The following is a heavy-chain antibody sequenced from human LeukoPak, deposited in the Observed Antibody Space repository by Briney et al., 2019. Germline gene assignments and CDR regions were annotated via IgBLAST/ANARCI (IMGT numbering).Heavy chain of an antibody. J-gene: IGHJ6*01. CDR1: GXTFSTYA. Sequence: PGGSLRLSCSASGXTFSTYAMHWVRQAPGKGLEYVSAISSNGGSTYYADSVKGRLTISRDNSKNTLYLQMSSLRAEDTAVYYCVKSPFSSYGMDVWGQGTTVTVSS. V-gene: IGHV3-64D*09. CDR3: VKSPFSSYGMDV. CDR2: ISSNGGST.